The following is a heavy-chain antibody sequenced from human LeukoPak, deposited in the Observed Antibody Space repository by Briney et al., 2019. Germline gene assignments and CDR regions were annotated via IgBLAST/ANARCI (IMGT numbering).Heavy chain of an antibody. CDR3: AREGYPAVGAFDI. J-gene: IGHJ3*02. Sequence: GGSLRLSCAASGFTFSDHYMDWVRQAPGKGLEWVGRTRNKANSYTTEYAASVKGRFTISRDDSKNSLYLQMNSLRAEDTAVYYCAREGYPAVGAFDIWGQGTMVTVSS. V-gene: IGHV3-72*01. CDR1: GFTFSDHY. D-gene: IGHD5-12*01. CDR2: TRNKANSYTT.